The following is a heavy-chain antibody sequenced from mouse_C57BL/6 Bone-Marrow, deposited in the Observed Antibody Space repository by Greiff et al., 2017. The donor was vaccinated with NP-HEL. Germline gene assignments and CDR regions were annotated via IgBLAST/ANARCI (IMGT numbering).Heavy chain of an antibody. D-gene: IGHD2-1*01. Sequence: VQLQQSGAELVKPGASVKLSCKASGYTFTSYWMQWVKQRPGQGLEWIGEIDPSDSYTNYNQKFKGKATLTVDTSSSTAYMQLSSLTSEDSAVYYCARPGNYYGNYVWFAYWGQGTLVTVSA. V-gene: IGHV1-50*01. CDR3: ARPGNYYGNYVWFAY. CDR2: IDPSDSYT. J-gene: IGHJ3*01. CDR1: GYTFTSYW.